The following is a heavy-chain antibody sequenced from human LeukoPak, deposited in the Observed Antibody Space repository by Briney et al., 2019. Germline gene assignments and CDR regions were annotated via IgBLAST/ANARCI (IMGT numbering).Heavy chain of an antibody. Sequence: SVNVSCKASGGAFTRYAISWVRQAPGQGLEWMGGIIPIFGRANYAQNFQGRVTITADEVTSTVYMELSSLRSEDTAVYYCARPRYCSSTSCYTAFDIWGQGTMVAVSS. CDR3: ARPRYCSSTSCYTAFDI. J-gene: IGHJ3*02. V-gene: IGHV1-69*13. CDR1: GGAFTRYA. CDR2: IIPIFGRA. D-gene: IGHD2-2*02.